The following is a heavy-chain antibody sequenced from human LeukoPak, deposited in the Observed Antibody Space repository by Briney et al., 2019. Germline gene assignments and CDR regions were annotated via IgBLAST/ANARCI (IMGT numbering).Heavy chain of an antibody. CDR2: INYSGSA. J-gene: IGHJ5*02. CDR1: GDSINSAY. Sequence: SETLSLTCTVSGDSINSAYWSWMRQPPGKGLEWIGYINYSGSASYNPSLKSRATMSVDTSTNQFSPKVSSVTAADTAVYYCATRKGSGPNKDWFDPWGHGILVTVSS. V-gene: IGHV4-59*08. CDR3: ATRKGSGPNKDWFDP. D-gene: IGHD6-19*01.